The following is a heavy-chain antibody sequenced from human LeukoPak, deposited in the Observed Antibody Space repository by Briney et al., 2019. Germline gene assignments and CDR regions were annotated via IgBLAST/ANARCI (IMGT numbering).Heavy chain of an antibody. V-gene: IGHV4-59*12. Sequence: PSETLSLTRTVSGGSISSYSWSWVRQPPGRGLEWIGYIYYSGSTTYNPSLKSRVTISLDTSKNQFSLKLSSVTAADTAVYYCAGDYGSGSYRFDYWGQGTLVTVSS. CDR1: GGSISSYS. J-gene: IGHJ4*02. CDR2: IYYSGST. D-gene: IGHD3-10*01. CDR3: AGDYGSGSYRFDY.